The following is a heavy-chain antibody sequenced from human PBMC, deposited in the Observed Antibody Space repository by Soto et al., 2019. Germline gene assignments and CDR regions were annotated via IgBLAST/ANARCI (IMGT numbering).Heavy chain of an antibody. Sequence: QVQLVQSGAEVKKPGSSVKVSCKASGGTFSSYAISWVRQAPGQGLEWMGGIIPIFGTANYAQKFQGRVTITADESTSTAYMELSSLRSEDTAVYYCARGSEYGSGSYYPISPSYYYYGMDVWGQGTTVTVSS. CDR2: IIPIFGTA. V-gene: IGHV1-69*01. J-gene: IGHJ6*02. D-gene: IGHD3-10*01. CDR1: GGTFSSYA. CDR3: ARGSEYGSGSYYPISPSYYYYGMDV.